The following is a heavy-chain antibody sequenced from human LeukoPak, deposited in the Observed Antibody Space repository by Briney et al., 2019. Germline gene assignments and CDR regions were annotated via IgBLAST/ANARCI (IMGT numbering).Heavy chain of an antibody. CDR2: MNPNSGNT. D-gene: IGHD2-15*01. V-gene: IGHV1-8*01. Sequence: APVKVSCKASGYTFTSYDINWVRQATGQGLEWMGWMNPNSGNTGYAQKFQGRVTMTRNTSISTAYMELSSLRSEDTAVYYCARGFGCSGGSCYDWFDPWGQGTLVTVSS. CDR3: ARGFGCSGGSCYDWFDP. J-gene: IGHJ5*02. CDR1: GYTFTSYD.